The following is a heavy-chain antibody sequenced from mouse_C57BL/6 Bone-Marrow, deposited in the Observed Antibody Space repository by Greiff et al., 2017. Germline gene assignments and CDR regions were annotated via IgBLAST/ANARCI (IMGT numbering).Heavy chain of an antibody. Sequence: QVHVKQPGAGLVKPGASVKLSCKASGYTFTSFWMHWVKQRPGQGLEWIGMLHPNSGSTNYNEKFKSKTTLTVDKSSSTAYMQLSSLTSEDSAVYYCGSNYYFDYWGQGTTLTVSS. CDR1: GYTFTSFW. CDR3: GSNYYFDY. D-gene: IGHD2-5*01. V-gene: IGHV1-64*01. CDR2: LHPNSGST. J-gene: IGHJ2*01.